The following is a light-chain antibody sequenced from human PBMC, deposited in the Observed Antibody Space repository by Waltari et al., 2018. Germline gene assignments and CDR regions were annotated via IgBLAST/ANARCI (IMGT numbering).Light chain of an antibody. V-gene: IGKV1-5*03. CDR2: KAS. J-gene: IGKJ1*01. Sequence: DIQMTQSPSTLSASLGDRVTITCRARQSISSWLAWYQQKPGKAPKLLIYKASSLESGVPSRFSGSGSGTEFTLTISSLQPDDFATYYCQQYNSYPWTFGQGNKVEIK. CDR3: QQYNSYPWT. CDR1: QSISSW.